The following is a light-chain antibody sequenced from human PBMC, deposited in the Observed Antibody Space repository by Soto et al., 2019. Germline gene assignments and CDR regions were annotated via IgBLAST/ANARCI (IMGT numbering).Light chain of an antibody. CDR1: SSDVGGYNY. J-gene: IGLJ2*01. Sequence: QSALTQPASVSGSPGQSITISCTGTSSDVGGYNYVSWYQQHPGKAPKLMIYEVSNRPSWVSNRFSGSKSVNTASLTISGLQAEDEADYYCSSYPSSSTLLVFGGGTKLTVL. CDR2: EVS. CDR3: SSYPSSSTLLV. V-gene: IGLV2-14*01.